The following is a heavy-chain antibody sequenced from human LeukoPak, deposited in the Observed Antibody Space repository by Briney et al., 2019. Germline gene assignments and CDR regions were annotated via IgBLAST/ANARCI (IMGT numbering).Heavy chain of an antibody. J-gene: IGHJ3*02. CDR1: GYSFTSYR. CDR3: ASGLYYDILTGSLGAFDI. V-gene: IGHV5-10-1*01. Sequence: GESLKISRKGSGYSFTSYRISWMRQKPGKGLEWMGRIDPSDSYTNYSPSFQGHVTISADKSISTAYLQWSSLKASDTAMYYCASGLYYDILTGSLGAFDIWGQGSMVTVSS. CDR2: IDPSDSYT. D-gene: IGHD3-9*01.